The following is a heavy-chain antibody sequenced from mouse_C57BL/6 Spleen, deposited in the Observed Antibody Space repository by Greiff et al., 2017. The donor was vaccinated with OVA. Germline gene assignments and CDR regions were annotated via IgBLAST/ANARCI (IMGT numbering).Heavy chain of an antibody. D-gene: IGHD2-10*01. V-gene: IGHV14-2*01. J-gene: IGHJ4*01. CDR3: ARPLPSYGNFNYYAMDY. Sequence: EVQLQQSGAELVKPGASVKLSCTASGFNIKDYYMHWVKQRTEQGLEWIGRIDPEDGATKYAPNFQGKATITADPASNTAYLQLSSLTSEDTAVYYCARPLPSYGNFNYYAMDYWGQGTSVTVSS. CDR1: GFNIKDYY. CDR2: IDPEDGAT.